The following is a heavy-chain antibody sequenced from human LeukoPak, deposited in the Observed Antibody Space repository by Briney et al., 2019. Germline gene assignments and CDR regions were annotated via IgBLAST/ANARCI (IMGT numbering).Heavy chain of an antibody. Sequence: PGGSLRPSCAASGFTFSSYWMDWVRQAPGKGLVWVSRINSAGSITGYADSVKGRFTISRDNAKYTLYLEMSSLRDDDTAVYFCATDQGGLRYWGQGTLVTVSS. CDR2: INSAGSIT. CDR3: ATDQGGLRY. CDR1: GFTFSSYW. D-gene: IGHD3-3*01. J-gene: IGHJ4*02. V-gene: IGHV3-74*01.